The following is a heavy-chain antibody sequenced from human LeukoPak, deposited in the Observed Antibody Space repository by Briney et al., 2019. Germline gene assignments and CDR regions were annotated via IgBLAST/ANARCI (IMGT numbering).Heavy chain of an antibody. Sequence: GRSLRLSCAASGFSFSSYGMHWVRQAPGKGLGWVAVIWYDGTNQYYADSLKGRFSISRDNSKNTLYLQMNSMRAEGTAVYYCARDQRRFSYSKYYFDYWGQGTLVTVSS. V-gene: IGHV3-33*01. CDR2: IWYDGTNQ. CDR1: GFSFSSYG. CDR3: ARDQRRFSYSKYYFDY. D-gene: IGHD3-10*01. J-gene: IGHJ4*02.